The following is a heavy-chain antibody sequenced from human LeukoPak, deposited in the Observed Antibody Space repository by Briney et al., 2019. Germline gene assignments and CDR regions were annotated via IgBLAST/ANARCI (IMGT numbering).Heavy chain of an antibody. D-gene: IGHD2-15*01. CDR3: AKVPTVVAATAGDY. Sequence: GGSLRLSCTASGFIFRNYAMSWVRQAPGKGLEWVSTISGAGDNTNNADSVTGRFTISRDDSKNTLYLQMNSLRAEDTVVYYCAKVPTVVAATAGDYWGQGTLVTVSS. V-gene: IGHV3-23*01. CDR2: ISGAGDNT. J-gene: IGHJ4*02. CDR1: GFIFRNYA.